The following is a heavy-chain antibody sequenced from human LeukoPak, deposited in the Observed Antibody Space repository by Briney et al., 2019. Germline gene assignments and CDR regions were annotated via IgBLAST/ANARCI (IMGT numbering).Heavy chain of an antibody. V-gene: IGHV4-34*01. D-gene: IGHD4-17*01. Sequence: SETLSLPCAVYGGSFSGYYWSWIRQPPGKGLEWIGEINHSGSTNYNPSLKSRVTISVDTSKNQFSLKLSSVTAADTAVYYCARGQDYGDYLDYWGQGTLVTVSS. J-gene: IGHJ4*02. CDR3: ARGQDYGDYLDY. CDR1: GGSFSGYY. CDR2: INHSGST.